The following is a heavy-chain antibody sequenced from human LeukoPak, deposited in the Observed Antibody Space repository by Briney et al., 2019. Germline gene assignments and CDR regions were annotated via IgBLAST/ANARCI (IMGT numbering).Heavy chain of an antibody. CDR1: GYTFTSYG. V-gene: IGHV1-18*01. CDR2: ISAYNGNT. D-gene: IGHD4-23*01. CDR3: ARGDYGGPENYFDY. J-gene: IGHJ4*02. Sequence: ASVKVSFKASGYTFTSYGISWVRHAPGQGLEWMGWISAYNGNTNYAQKLQGRVTMTTDTSTSTAYMELRRLRSDDTAVYYCARGDYGGPENYFDYWGQGTLVTVSS.